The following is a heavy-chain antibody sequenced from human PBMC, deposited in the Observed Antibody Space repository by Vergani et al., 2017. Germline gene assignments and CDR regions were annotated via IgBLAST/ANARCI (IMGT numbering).Heavy chain of an antibody. CDR3: ARGYSSSSWFDP. CDR1: GGSFSGYY. D-gene: IGHD6-13*01. J-gene: IGHJ5*02. CDR2: INHSGIT. V-gene: IGHV4-34*01. Sequence: QVQLQQWGAGLLKPSETLSLTCAVYGGSFSGYYWSWIRQPPGKGLEWIGEINHSGITNYNPSLKSRVTISVDTSKNQFSLELSSMTAADTAVYYCARGYSSSSWFDPWAREPWSPSPQ.